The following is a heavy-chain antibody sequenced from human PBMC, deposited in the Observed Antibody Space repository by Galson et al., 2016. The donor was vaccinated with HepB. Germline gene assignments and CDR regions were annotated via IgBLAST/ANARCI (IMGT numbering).Heavy chain of an antibody. CDR2: ISSDGSNQ. D-gene: IGHD5-18*01. Sequence: SLRLSCAASGFTFSTSAVHWVRQAPGKGLDWVAVISSDGSNQFYADSVTGRFTISRDNSKDTLYLQMNSLRAEDTAVYYCAKDGGYTYALGYWGRGTLVTVSS. CDR3: AKDGGYTYALGY. J-gene: IGHJ4*02. V-gene: IGHV3-30-3*01. CDR1: GFTFSTSA.